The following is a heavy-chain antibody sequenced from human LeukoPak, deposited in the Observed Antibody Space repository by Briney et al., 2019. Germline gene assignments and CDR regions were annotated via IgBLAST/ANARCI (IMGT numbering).Heavy chain of an antibody. CDR3: ARGYSPTLRTTGNDY. Sequence: ASVKVSCKASGYTFNSHDINWVRQATGQGLEWMGWMNPYSGNTGYAQKFQGRVTTTRDTSINTAYLEFYSLRSEDTAVYYCARGYSPTLRTTGNDYWGQGTLVTVSS. V-gene: IGHV1-8*01. J-gene: IGHJ4*02. CDR1: GYTFNSHD. D-gene: IGHD1-1*01. CDR2: MNPYSGNT.